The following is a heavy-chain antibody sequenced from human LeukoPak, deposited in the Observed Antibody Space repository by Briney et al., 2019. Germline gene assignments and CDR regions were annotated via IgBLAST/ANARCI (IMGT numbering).Heavy chain of an antibody. V-gene: IGHV6-1*01. J-gene: IGHJ4*02. CDR2: TYYRSKWYN. Sequence: SQTLSLTCAISGDSVSSNNAAWNWIRQSPSRGLEWLGRTYYRSKWYNDYAVSVKSRMTINPDTSKNQFSLQMNSVTPEDTAVYYCARFPHYYDSSGYSFWGQGTLVTVSS. D-gene: IGHD3-22*01. CDR1: GDSVSSNNAA. CDR3: ARFPHYYDSSGYSF.